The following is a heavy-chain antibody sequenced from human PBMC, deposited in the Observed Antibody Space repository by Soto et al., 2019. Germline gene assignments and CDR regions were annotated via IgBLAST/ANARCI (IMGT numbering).Heavy chain of an antibody. Sequence: PSETLSLTCTVSTGSISNYYWSWIRQPPGKRLEWIGYIYYSGNTNYNPSLKSRVTISVDTSKNQFSLKLSSVTAADTAVYYCARGLAARATIIEYWGQVTLVTVSS. CDR2: IYYSGNT. J-gene: IGHJ4*02. D-gene: IGHD6-6*01. V-gene: IGHV4-59*01. CDR3: ARGLAARATIIEY. CDR1: TGSISNYY.